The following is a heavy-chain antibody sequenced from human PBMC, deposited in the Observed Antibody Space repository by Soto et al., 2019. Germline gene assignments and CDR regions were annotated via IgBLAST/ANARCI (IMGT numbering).Heavy chain of an antibody. CDR3: ERAINRSGSFRDAFDI. J-gene: IGHJ3*02. V-gene: IGHV3-21*01. D-gene: IGHD3-22*01. CDR1: GFTFSSYS. Sequence: AGGSLRLSCAASGFTFSSYSMNWVRQAPGKGLEWVSSISSSSSYIYYADSVKGRFTISRDNAKNSLYLQMNSLRAEDTAVYYCERAINRSGSFRDAFDIWGQGTMVTVSS. CDR2: ISSSSSYI.